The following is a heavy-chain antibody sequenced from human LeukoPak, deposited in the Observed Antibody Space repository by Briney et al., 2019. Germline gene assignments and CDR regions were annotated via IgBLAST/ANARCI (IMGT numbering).Heavy chain of an antibody. V-gene: IGHV3-21*01. D-gene: IGHD3-9*01. CDR2: ISSSSSYI. CDR3: ARASTYDILTGYSTNWFDP. CDR1: GFTFSSYA. J-gene: IGHJ5*02. Sequence: PGGSLRLSCAASGFTFSSYAMSWIRQAPGKGLEWVSSISSSSSYIYYADSVKGRFTISRDNAKNSLYLQMNSLRAEDTAVYYCARASTYDILTGYSTNWFDPWGQGTLVTVSS.